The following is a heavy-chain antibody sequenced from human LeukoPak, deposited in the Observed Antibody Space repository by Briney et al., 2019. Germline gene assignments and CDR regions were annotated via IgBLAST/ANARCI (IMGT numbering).Heavy chain of an antibody. CDR1: GYTFTSYG. J-gene: IGHJ4*02. CDR2: ISAYNGNT. V-gene: IGHV1-18*01. Sequence: ASVKVSCKASGYTFTSYGISWVRQAPGQGLEWMGWISAYNGNTNYAQKLQGRVTMTTDTSTSTAYMELRSLRSDDTAVYYCARGDLRITMIVVVQLPPDYWAREPWSPSPQ. D-gene: IGHD3-22*01. CDR3: ARGDLRITMIVVVQLPPDY.